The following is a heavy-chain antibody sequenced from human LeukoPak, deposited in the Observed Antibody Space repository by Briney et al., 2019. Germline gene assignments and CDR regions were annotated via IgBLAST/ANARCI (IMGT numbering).Heavy chain of an antibody. J-gene: IGHJ4*02. V-gene: IGHV4-61*02. CDR1: GGSISSGSYY. CDR3: ARGRGSHRSVGLDY. Sequence: SETLSLTCTVSGGSISSGSYYWSWIRQPAGKGLEWIGRIYTSGSTNYNPSLKSRVTISYTSKNQFSLKLSSVTAADTAVYYCARGRGSHRSVGLDYWGQGTLVTVSS. D-gene: IGHD1-26*01. CDR2: IYTSGST.